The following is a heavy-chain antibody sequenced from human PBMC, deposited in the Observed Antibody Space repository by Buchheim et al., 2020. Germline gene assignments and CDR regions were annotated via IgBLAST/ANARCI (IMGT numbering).Heavy chain of an antibody. CDR3: AKSRFLGTSDLDY. CDR2: ISYDGSNK. J-gene: IGHJ4*02. CDR1: GFTFSSYG. Sequence: QVQLVESGGGVVQPGRSLRLSCAASGFTFSSYGMHWVRQAPGKGLEWVAVISYDGSNKYYADSVKGRFTISRDNSKNTLYLQMNSLRAEDTAVYYCAKSRFLGTSDLDYWGQGTL. D-gene: IGHD1-1*01. V-gene: IGHV3-30*18.